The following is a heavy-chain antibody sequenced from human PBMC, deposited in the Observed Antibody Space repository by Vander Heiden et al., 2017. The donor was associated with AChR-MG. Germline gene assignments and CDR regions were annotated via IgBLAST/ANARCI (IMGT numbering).Heavy chain of an antibody. D-gene: IGHD3-3*02. CDR2: ISAYNGNT. V-gene: IGHV1-18*01. CDR3: ARGGDIFGVVNIDY. Sequence: QVQLVQSGAEVKKPGASVTVTCKASGYTFTRSGISWVRQAPGQGLEWMGLISAYNGNTNYAQKLHGRVTMTTDTSTSTAYMELRSLRSDDTAVYYCARGGDIFGVVNIDYWGQGTLVTVSS. CDR1: GYTFTRSG. J-gene: IGHJ4*02.